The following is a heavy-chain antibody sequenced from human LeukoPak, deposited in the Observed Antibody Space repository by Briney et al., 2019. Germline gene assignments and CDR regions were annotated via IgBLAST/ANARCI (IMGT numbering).Heavy chain of an antibody. Sequence: SETLSLTCTVSGGSTSSGGYYWSWIRQHPGKGLEWIWYIDYSVNTYANPSLKSRVTISVSTSKNQFSLKLSAVTAADTAVYYGARDRGLVRGGIDPWGQGSLVTVSS. J-gene: IGHJ5*02. CDR2: IDYSVNT. V-gene: IGHV4-31*03. CDR1: GGSTSSGGYY. CDR3: ARDRGLVRGGIDP. D-gene: IGHD3-10*01.